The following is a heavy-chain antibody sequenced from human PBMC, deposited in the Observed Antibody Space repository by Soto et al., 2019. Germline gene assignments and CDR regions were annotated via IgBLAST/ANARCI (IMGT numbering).Heavy chain of an antibody. Sequence: ASVKVSCKASGGTFSSYAISWVRQAPGQGLEWMGGIIPIFGTANYAQKFQGRVTITADESTSTAYMELSSLRSEDTAVYYCARAEIPDYSSSSRGDYYYYGMDVWGQGTTVTVSS. CDR3: ARAEIPDYSSSSRGDYYYYGMDV. J-gene: IGHJ6*02. CDR1: GGTFSSYA. D-gene: IGHD6-6*01. V-gene: IGHV1-69*13. CDR2: IIPIFGTA.